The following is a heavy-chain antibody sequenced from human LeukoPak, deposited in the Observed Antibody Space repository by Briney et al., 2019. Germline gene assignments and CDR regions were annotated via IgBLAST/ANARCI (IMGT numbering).Heavy chain of an antibody. J-gene: IGHJ4*02. CDR1: GYTFTSYY. CDR2: INPSGGST. CDR3: ARSRSRITIFGVLDDY. D-gene: IGHD3-3*01. V-gene: IGHV1-46*01. Sequence: ASVKVSCKASGYTFTSYYMHWVRQAPGQGLGWMGIINPSGGSTSYAQKFQGRVTMTRNTSISTAYMELSSLRSEDTAVYYCARSRSRITIFGVLDDYWGQGTLVTVSS.